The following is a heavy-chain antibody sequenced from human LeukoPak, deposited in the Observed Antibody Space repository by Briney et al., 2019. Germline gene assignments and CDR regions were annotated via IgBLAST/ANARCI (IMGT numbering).Heavy chain of an antibody. CDR1: GLTISNNF. V-gene: IGHV3-66*01. D-gene: IGHD3-10*01. J-gene: IGHJ1*01. CDR3: ARDTDYYGSGRHGYFDH. CDR2: IYSGGST. Sequence: GGSLRLSCAASGLTISNNFMGWVRQTPGKGLEWVSLIYSGGSTYSADSVKGRFIISRDNSKNTLHLQMNSLRAEDTAVYYCARDTDYYGSGRHGYFDHWGQGTLGTVSS.